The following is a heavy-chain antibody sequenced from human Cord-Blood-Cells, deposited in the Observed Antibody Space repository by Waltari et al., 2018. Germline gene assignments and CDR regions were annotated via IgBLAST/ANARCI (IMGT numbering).Heavy chain of an antibody. V-gene: IGHV3-9*01. CDR2: LSWNSGSI. CDR1: GFTFDDYA. Sequence: EVQLVESGGGLVQPGRSLRLSCAASGFTFDDYAMHWVRQAPGKGLEWVSGLSWNSGSIGYADSVKGRFTISRDNAKNSLYLQMNSLGAEDTALYYCAKDPYDFWSGYYFDYWGQGTLVTVSS. CDR3: AKDPYDFWSGYYFDY. D-gene: IGHD3-3*01. J-gene: IGHJ4*02.